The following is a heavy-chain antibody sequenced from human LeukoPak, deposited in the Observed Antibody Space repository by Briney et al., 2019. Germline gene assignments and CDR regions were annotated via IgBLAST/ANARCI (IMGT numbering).Heavy chain of an antibody. Sequence: GGSVRLSCAASGFTFSSYWMHWVRQAPGKGLVWVSRINSDGNSTSYADSVKGRFTISRDNAKNTLYLQMNSLRAEDTAVYYCARVPDYYYDGSGYYPPAGWFDPWGQGTLVTVSS. D-gene: IGHD3-22*01. V-gene: IGHV3-74*01. CDR2: INSDGNST. CDR1: GFTFSSYW. CDR3: ARVPDYYYDGSGYYPPAGWFDP. J-gene: IGHJ5*02.